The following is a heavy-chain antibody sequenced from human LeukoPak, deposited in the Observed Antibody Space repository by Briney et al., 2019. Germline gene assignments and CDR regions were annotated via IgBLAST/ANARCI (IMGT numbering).Heavy chain of an antibody. J-gene: IGHJ4*02. CDR2: INNDGSTT. V-gene: IGHV3-74*03. CDR1: GFSFSGSW. CDR3: IRGLGDGTDY. D-gene: IGHD4-17*01. Sequence: PGGSLRLSCAASGFSFSGSWMHWVRQAPAKGLVWVSRINNDGSTTTYADSVQGRFTISRGNAKNTLYQQMNSLRAEDTAVYYCIRGLGDGTDYWGLGTLVTVTS.